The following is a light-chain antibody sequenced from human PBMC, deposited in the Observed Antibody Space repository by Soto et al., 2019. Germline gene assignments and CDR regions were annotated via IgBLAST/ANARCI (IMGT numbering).Light chain of an antibody. CDR3: QQYSKWPPIT. J-gene: IGKJ5*01. CDR2: STS. V-gene: IGKV3-15*01. Sequence: EIVMTQSPATLSVSPGERATLSCRASQSVSSNLAWYQQKPGQAPRLPXYSTSTRATGIPARFSGSGSETEFTLTISSLQSEDFAVYYGQQYSKWPPITFGQGTRLEIK. CDR1: QSVSSN.